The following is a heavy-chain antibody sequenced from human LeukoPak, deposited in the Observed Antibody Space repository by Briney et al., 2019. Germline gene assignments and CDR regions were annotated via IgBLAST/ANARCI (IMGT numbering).Heavy chain of an antibody. Sequence: SETLSLTCTVSGGSISSYYWSWIRQPPGEGLEWIGYIYYSGSTNYNPSLKSRVTISVDTSKNQFSLKLSSVTAADTAVYYCVREGQWLPGFDYWGQGTLVTVSS. CDR1: GGSISSYY. CDR2: IYYSGST. D-gene: IGHD6-19*01. V-gene: IGHV4-59*01. J-gene: IGHJ4*02. CDR3: VREGQWLPGFDY.